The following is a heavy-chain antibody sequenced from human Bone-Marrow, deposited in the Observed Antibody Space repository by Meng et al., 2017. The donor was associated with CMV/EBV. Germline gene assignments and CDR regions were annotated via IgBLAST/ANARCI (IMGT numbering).Heavy chain of an antibody. D-gene: IGHD3-10*01. V-gene: IGHV4-31*02. CDR3: ARSYLGFGDLSDLLFDY. J-gene: IGHJ4*01. CDR1: SMASGSSF. Sequence: SMASGSSFWNWIRQHPGKGLEWIGNIYYSGKTDYNPSLQSRLAISVDTSRNQFSLRLTSVTAADTAVYYCARSYLGFGDLSDLLFDYWGRGTLVTVSS. CDR2: IYYSGKT.